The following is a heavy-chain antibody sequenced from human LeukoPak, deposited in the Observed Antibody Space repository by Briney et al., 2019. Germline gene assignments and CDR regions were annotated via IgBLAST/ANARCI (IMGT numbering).Heavy chain of an antibody. D-gene: IGHD5-24*01. Sequence: PSESLSLTCAVYGDSFSGYHWSWIRQPPGKGLEWIGEINQSGSTNYNPSLNSRVTMSVDTSKNQFSLKRSSVTAADTAVYYCARQEMATIGRAFDIWGQGTMVTVSS. J-gene: IGHJ3*02. V-gene: IGHV4-34*01. CDR2: INQSGST. CDR3: ARQEMATIGRAFDI. CDR1: GDSFSGYH.